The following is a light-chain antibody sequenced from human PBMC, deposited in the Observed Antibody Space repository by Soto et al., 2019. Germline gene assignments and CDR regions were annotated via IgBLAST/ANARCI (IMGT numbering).Light chain of an antibody. CDR2: DAS. V-gene: IGKV1-33*01. CDR3: QQYDDLPPFI. J-gene: IGKJ3*01. CDR1: HDISEN. Sequence: DLQMTQSPSSLSASVGDRVSITCQASHDISENLNWYQQNPGRAPKLLIADASTLETGVPLRFSGGGAGTHFTLTIDTLQPEDAATYYCQQYDDLPPFIFGPGTTGNIK.